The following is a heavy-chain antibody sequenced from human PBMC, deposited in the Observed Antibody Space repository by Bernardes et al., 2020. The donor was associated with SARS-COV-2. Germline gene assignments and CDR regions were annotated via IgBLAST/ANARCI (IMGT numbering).Heavy chain of an antibody. J-gene: IGHJ4*02. D-gene: IGHD3-9*01. V-gene: IGHV4-59*01. Sequence: SETLSLTCTASGGPISSYYWSWIRQPPGKGLEWIGYIYYSGSTNYNPSPKSGVTISVDTSKNKFALKLSSVTAADTAVYYCAGKGARNYDILTGDTRPYYFYYWAQGTRVSVAS. CDR1: GGPISSYY. CDR2: IYYSGST. CDR3: AGKGARNYDILTGDTRPYYFYY.